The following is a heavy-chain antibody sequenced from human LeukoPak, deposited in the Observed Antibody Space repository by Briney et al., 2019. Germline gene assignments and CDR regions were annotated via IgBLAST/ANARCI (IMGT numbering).Heavy chain of an antibody. CDR2: INHRGST. D-gene: IGHD5-18*01. V-gene: IGHV4-34*01. CDR1: GGSFSGYY. Sequence: SETLSLTCAVYGGSFSGYYWSWIRQPQGKGLEWIGEINHRGSTNYNPSLKSRVTISVDTSKNQFSLKLSSVTAADTAVYYCARGVTLDYWGQGTLVTVSS. J-gene: IGHJ4*02. CDR3: ARGVTLDY.